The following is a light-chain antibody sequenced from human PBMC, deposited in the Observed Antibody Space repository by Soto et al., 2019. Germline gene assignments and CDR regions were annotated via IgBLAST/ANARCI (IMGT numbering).Light chain of an antibody. CDR2: EVI. CDR3: CSLAGRLLV. CDR1: SSDVGGYNY. Sequence: QSALTQPRSVSGSPGQSVTISCTGTSSDVGGYNYVSWYQQVPGNAPKLVIFEVIKRPSGVPERFSGSKSGNTASLTISGLQTDDEADYYCCSLAGRLLVFGGGTKVTVL. V-gene: IGLV2-11*01. J-gene: IGLJ2*01.